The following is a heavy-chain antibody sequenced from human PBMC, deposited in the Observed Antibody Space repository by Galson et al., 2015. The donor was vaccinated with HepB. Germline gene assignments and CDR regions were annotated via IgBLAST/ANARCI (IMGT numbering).Heavy chain of an antibody. Sequence: SLRLSCAASGFTFSSYAMHWVRQAPGKGLEWVAVISYDGSNKYYADSVKGRFTISRDNSKNTLYLQMNSLRAEDTAVYYCAKDHQYSGSYHPNTPYYYYGMDVWGQGTTVTVSS. V-gene: IGHV3-30-3*01. CDR1: GFTFSSYA. CDR3: AKDHQYSGSYHPNTPYYYYGMDV. CDR2: ISYDGSNK. J-gene: IGHJ6*02. D-gene: IGHD1-26*01.